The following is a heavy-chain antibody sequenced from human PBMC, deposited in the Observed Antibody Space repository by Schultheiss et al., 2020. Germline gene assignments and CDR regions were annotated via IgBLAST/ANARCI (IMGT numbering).Heavy chain of an antibody. V-gene: IGHV1-24*01. Sequence: ASVTVSGKVSGYTLTELSMHWVRQAPGKGLEWMGGFDPEDGETIYAQKFQGRVTMTEDTSTDTAYMELSSLRSEDTAVYYCATDGGKAWFDPWGQGTLVTVSS. CDR1: GYTLTELS. J-gene: IGHJ5*02. CDR2: FDPEDGET. CDR3: ATDGGKAWFDP. D-gene: IGHD3-16*01.